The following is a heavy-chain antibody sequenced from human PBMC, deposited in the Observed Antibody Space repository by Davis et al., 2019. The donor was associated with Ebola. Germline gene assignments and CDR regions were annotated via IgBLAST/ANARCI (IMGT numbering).Heavy chain of an antibody. CDR2: ISYDGSNK. D-gene: IGHD1-14*01. V-gene: IGHV3-30*03. CDR1: GFTFSSYG. J-gene: IGHJ6*03. CDR3: AREAGWGYYYYMDV. Sequence: GESLKISCAASGFTFSSYGMHWVRQAPGKGLEWVAVISYDGSNKYYADSVKGRFTISRDNSKNTLYLQMNSLRAEDTAVYYCAREAGWGYYYYMDVWGKGTTVTVSS.